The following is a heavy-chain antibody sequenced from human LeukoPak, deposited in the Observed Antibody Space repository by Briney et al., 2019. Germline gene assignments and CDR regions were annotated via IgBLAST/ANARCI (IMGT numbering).Heavy chain of an antibody. V-gene: IGHV1-8*01. CDR1: GYTFTSYD. D-gene: IGHD4-11*01. J-gene: IGHJ5*02. Sequence: ASVKVSCKASGYTFTSYDINWVRQATGQGLEWMGRMNPNSGDPGYAQKFQGRVTMTRNTSISTAYMELSSLRSEDTAVYYCARWWGGRDYSIYENWLDPWGQGTLVTVSS. CDR3: ARWWGGRDYSIYENWLDP. CDR2: MNPNSGDP.